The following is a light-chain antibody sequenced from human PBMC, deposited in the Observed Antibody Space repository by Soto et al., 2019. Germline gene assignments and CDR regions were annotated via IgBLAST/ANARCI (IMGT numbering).Light chain of an antibody. J-gene: IGKJ1*01. CDR3: QQYNNGWT. Sequence: EIVMTQSPATLSVSPGERATLSCRASQSVSSNLAWYQQKPGQAPRLLIYGASTRATGIPARFSGRGSGTEFTLTISSLQSEDFAVYYCQQYNNGWTFGQGTKVEI. CDR1: QSVSSN. CDR2: GAS. V-gene: IGKV3-15*01.